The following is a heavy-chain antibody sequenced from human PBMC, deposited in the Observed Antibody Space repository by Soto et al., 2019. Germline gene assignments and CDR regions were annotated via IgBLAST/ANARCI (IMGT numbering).Heavy chain of an antibody. CDR3: ARYAYYDILTGYYNGDNWFDP. CDR2: ISSSSSYI. J-gene: IGHJ5*02. V-gene: IGHV3-21*01. D-gene: IGHD3-9*01. CDR1: GFTFSSYS. Sequence: GGSLRLSCAASGFTFSSYSMNWVRQAPGKGLEWVSSISSSSSYIYYADSVKGRFTISRDNAKNSLYLQMNSLRAEDTAVYYCARYAYYDILTGYYNGDNWFDPWGQGTLVTVSS.